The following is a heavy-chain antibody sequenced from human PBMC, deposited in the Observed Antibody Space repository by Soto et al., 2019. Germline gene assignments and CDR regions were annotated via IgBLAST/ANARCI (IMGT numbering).Heavy chain of an antibody. V-gene: IGHV4-59*01. D-gene: IGHD6-13*01. CDR1: GGSMIAYY. J-gene: IGHJ4*02. Sequence: SETLSLTCTVSGGSMIAYYWNWLRQPPGKGLQWVGYTYYSGSTTYNPSLKSRVTISVDSSKNQFSLKLDSVTPADTAVYYCARVRGTAGKRYFDYWGPGTLVTVSS. CDR2: TYYSGST. CDR3: ARVRGTAGKRYFDY.